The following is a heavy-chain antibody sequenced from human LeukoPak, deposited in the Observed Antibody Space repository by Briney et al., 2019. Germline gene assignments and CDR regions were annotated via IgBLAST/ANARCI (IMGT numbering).Heavy chain of an antibody. J-gene: IGHJ4*02. Sequence: ASVKVSCKASGYTFTGYYMHWVRQAPGQGLEWMGWINPNSGGTNYAQKFQGRVTMTRDTSISTAYMELSRLRSDDTAVHYCARSYGSGSYYKGTFDYWGQGTLVTVSS. V-gene: IGHV1-2*02. CDR1: GYTFTGYY. D-gene: IGHD3-10*01. CDR2: INPNSGGT. CDR3: ARSYGSGSYYKGTFDY.